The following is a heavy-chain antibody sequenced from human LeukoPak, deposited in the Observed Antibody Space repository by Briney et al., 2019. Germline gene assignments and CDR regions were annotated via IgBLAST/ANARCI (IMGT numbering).Heavy chain of an antibody. D-gene: IGHD6-19*01. J-gene: IGHJ4*02. CDR1: GGSISSYY. CDR3: ARHSRGWYFFDY. V-gene: IGHV4-59*08. CDR2: IYYSGST. Sequence: ASETLSLTCTVSGGSISSYYWSWIRQPPGKGLEWIGYIYYSGSTNYNPSLKSRVTISVDTSKNQFSLKLSSVTAADTAVYYCARHSRGWYFFDYWGQGTLVTVSS.